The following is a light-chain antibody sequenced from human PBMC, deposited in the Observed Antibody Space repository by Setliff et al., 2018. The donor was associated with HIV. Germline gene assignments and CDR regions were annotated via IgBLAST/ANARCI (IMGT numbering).Light chain of an antibody. Sequence: QSALPQPASVSGSPGQSITIPCTGTSRDVGSSNYVSWYQHHPGKAPRLIIYDVSERPSAVSNRFSGSKSGNTASLTISGLQPEDEADYYCCSYTTSSTFVVGGGTKVTVL. CDR1: SRDVGSSNY. V-gene: IGLV2-14*03. CDR3: CSYTTSSTFV. CDR2: DVS. J-gene: IGLJ3*02.